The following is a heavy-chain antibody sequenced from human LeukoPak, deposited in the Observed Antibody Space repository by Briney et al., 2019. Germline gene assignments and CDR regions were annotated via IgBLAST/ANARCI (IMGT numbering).Heavy chain of an antibody. D-gene: IGHD3-22*01. CDR1: GGSFSGYY. CDR2: INHSGST. Sequence: SETLSHTCAVYGGSFSGYYWSWIRQPPGKGLEWIGEINHSGSTNYNPSLKSRVTISVDTSKNQFSLKLSSVTAADTAVYYCARGQGPSRVVVIMKPNYFDYWGQGTLVTVSS. CDR3: ARGQGPSRVVVIMKPNYFDY. V-gene: IGHV4-34*01. J-gene: IGHJ4*02.